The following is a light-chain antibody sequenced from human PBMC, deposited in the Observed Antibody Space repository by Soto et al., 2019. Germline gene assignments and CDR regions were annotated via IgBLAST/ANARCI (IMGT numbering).Light chain of an antibody. CDR2: EDN. Sequence: NLMLTQPHSGSESPGKTVTISCTRSSGSIASNYVQWYQQRPGSAPTTVIYEDNQRPYGVPDRFSGSIDSSSNSASLNISGMKTEDEADYYCQSYDRSTVVFGGGTKVTVL. V-gene: IGLV6-57*04. CDR3: QSYDRSTVV. J-gene: IGLJ2*01. CDR1: SGSIASNY.